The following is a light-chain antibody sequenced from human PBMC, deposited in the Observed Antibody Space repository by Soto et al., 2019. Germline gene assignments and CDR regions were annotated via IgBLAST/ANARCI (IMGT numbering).Light chain of an antibody. CDR2: EVT. CDR1: SGDIGGYNY. CDR3: SSYTTNITPVV. Sequence: QSALTQPASVSGSPGQSITISCTGTSGDIGGYNYVSWYQQHPGKAPKLLISEVTNRPSGVSNRFSGSKSGNTASLTISGLQAEHEADYYCSSYTTNITPVVFGGGTKLAVL. V-gene: IGLV2-14*01. J-gene: IGLJ2*01.